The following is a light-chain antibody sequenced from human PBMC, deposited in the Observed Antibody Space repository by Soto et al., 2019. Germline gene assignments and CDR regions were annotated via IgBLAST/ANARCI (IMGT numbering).Light chain of an antibody. CDR2: GAS. CDR3: QQYETFSGT. V-gene: IGKV3-11*01. Sequence: EIVLTQSPATLSLSPGERATLSCRASLSISNSLAWYQQKPGQAPRLLIYGASTRATGIPARFSGSGSGTDFTLTIASLQPEDFATYYCQQYETFSGTFGPGTKVDI. CDR1: LSISNS. J-gene: IGKJ1*01.